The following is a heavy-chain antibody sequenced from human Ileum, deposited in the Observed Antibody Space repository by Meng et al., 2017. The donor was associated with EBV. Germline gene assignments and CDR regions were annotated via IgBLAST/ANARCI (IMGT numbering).Heavy chain of an antibody. Sequence: QLQLQESGPGLVQPSQSFSLSSVLSGDSVSSDKTAWNWIRQSPSRGLEWLGRTYRRSRWYYDYALSVKSRINISPDTSKNQVSLQLNSVTDEDTGIYYCATSRIAKFDRWGQGTLVTVSS. J-gene: IGHJ5*02. CDR3: ATSRIAKFDR. CDR1: GDSVSSDKTA. V-gene: IGHV6-1*01. CDR2: TYRRSRWYY.